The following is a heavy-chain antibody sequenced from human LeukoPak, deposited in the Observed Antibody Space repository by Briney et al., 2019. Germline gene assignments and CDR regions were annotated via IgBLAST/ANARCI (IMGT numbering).Heavy chain of an antibody. CDR3: ARDPYYDSSGYPDD. CDR1: GHTFTGYY. D-gene: IGHD3-22*01. Sequence: ASVKVSFKASGHTFTGYYMHWVRQAPGQGLEWMGWINPNSGGTNYAQKFQGRVTMTRDTSISTAYMELSRLRSDDTAVYYCARDPYYDSSGYPDDWGQGTLVTVSS. CDR2: INPNSGGT. V-gene: IGHV1-2*02. J-gene: IGHJ4*02.